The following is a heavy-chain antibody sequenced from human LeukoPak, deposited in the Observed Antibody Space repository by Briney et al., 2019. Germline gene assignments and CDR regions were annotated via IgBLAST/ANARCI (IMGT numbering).Heavy chain of an antibody. V-gene: IGHV3-23*01. CDR1: GFTFSTYA. CDR3: AKEQVVSPPWVSYFDY. Sequence: GGSLRLSCVASGFTFSTYAMSWVRQTPAKGLEWVSVISGGGDITYYADSVKGWFTISRGNSENTVYLQMNSLRAEDTAVYYCAKEQVVSPPWVSYFDYWAQGTLVTVSS. CDR2: ISGGGDIT. D-gene: IGHD1-26*01. J-gene: IGHJ4*02.